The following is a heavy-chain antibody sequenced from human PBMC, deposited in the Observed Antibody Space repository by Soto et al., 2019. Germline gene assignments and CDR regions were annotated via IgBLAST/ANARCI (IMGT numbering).Heavy chain of an antibody. CDR2: IYWDDDK. D-gene: IGHD1-1*01. J-gene: IGHJ4*02. CDR3: AHRAGLQGNWDGGYFDY. CDR1: GFSLSTSGVG. Sequence: QITLKESGPPRVKPTQTLTLTCTFSGFSLSTSGVGVGWVRQPPGKALEWLAFIYWDDDKRYSPSLRSRLTITKDTSKTQVVLIMTHMDPVDTAYYYCAHRAGLQGNWDGGYFDYWGLGTLVTVSS. V-gene: IGHV2-5*02.